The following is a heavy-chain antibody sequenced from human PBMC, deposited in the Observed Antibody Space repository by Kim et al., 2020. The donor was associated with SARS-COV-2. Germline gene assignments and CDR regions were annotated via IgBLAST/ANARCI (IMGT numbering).Heavy chain of an antibody. CDR1: GFTLATYS. J-gene: IGHJ4*02. Sequence: GGSLRLSCAAAGFTLATYSMNWVRQAPGKGLEWVSSISTTGSYIYYADSVKGRFTISRDNAKNFLYLQMTSLRAEDTAVFYCTRGSEIVTAGPFDYWGLG. CDR3: TRGSEIVTAGPFDY. D-gene: IGHD6-13*01. V-gene: IGHV3-21*01. CDR2: ISTTGSYI.